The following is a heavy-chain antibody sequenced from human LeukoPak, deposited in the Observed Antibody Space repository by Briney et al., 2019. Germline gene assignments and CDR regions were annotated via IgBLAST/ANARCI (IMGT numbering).Heavy chain of an antibody. J-gene: IGHJ6*02. CDR3: ARDRIVVVPASLLDYYYYYGMDV. CDR1: GSISRNHA. V-gene: IGHV3-7*01. D-gene: IGHD2-2*01. CDR2: IKQDGSEK. Sequence: PGASLRPSCAASGSISRNHAMSWVRQAQGKGLEWVAKIKQDGSEKYYVDSGKGRFTIPRDNAKNSLYLQMNSLRAEDTAVYYCARDRIVVVPASLLDYYYYYGMDVWGQGTTVTVSS.